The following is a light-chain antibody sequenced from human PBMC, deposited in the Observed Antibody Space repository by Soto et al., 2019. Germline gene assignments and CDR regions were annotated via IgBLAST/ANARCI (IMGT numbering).Light chain of an antibody. V-gene: IGKV3-20*01. Sequence: EIELTQSPGTLSLSRLERGPIXIQPSQTLSSRYLAWYQQKPGQAPRFLIYAASSRATGIPDRFSGSGSGTDFTLTISRLEPEDFAVYFCQQYGGSPAITFGQGTRLENK. CDR3: QQYGGSPAIT. CDR2: AAS. J-gene: IGKJ5*01. CDR1: QTLSSRY.